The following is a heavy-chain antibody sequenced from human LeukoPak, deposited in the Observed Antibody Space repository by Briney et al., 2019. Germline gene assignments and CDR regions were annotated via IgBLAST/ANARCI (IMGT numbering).Heavy chain of an antibody. CDR2: IPSSGPVT. Sequence: GGSLRLSCAASGFTFSSYAMSWVRQAPGKGLEWVSGIPSSGPVTYYADSVKGRFTISRDNAKNSLYLQMNSLRAEDTAVYYCARDLSSGAFDIWGQGTMVTVSS. CDR1: GFTFSSYA. D-gene: IGHD1-26*01. J-gene: IGHJ3*02. V-gene: IGHV3-23*01. CDR3: ARDLSSGAFDI.